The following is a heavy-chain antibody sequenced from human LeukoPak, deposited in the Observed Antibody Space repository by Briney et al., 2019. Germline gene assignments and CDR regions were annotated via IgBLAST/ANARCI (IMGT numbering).Heavy chain of an antibody. CDR1: GFTFTNSA. V-gene: IGHV3-23*01. Sequence: GGSLRLSCAASGFTFTNSAMTWVRQVPGKGLEWVSTVSGSGGNTYYADSVKGRFTISRDNSENTLYLQMNSLRAQDTAVYYCAKSLAVPGSPDYWGQGTLVTVSS. D-gene: IGHD6-19*01. CDR3: AKSLAVPGSPDY. CDR2: VSGSGGNT. J-gene: IGHJ4*02.